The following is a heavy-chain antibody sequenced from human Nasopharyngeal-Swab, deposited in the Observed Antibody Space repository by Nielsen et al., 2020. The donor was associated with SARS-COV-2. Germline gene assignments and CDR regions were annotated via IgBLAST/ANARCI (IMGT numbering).Heavy chain of an antibody. J-gene: IGHJ6*03. CDR3: ARGVGFCTNGVCYNKDYYYYYYMDV. D-gene: IGHD2-8*01. V-gene: IGHV4-61*02. Sequence: SETLSLTCTVSGCSISSGSYYWSWIRQPAGKGLELIGRIYTSGSTNYNPSLKSRVTISVDTSKNQFSLKLSSVTAADTAVYYCARGVGFCTNGVCYNKDYYYYYYMDVWGKGTTVTVSS. CDR1: GCSISSGSYY. CDR2: IYTSGST.